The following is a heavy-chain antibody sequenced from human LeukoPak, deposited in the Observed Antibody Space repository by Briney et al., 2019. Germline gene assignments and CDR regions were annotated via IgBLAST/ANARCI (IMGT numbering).Heavy chain of an antibody. D-gene: IGHD3-9*01. J-gene: IGHJ4*02. CDR3: ARDPTSARRYEY. V-gene: IGHV3-66*01. CDR1: GFTVSNNY. Sequence: PGGSLRLSCAASGFTVSNNYMSWVRQAPGKGLEWVSVTYAGGSTYYAESVKGRFTISRDSSKNTLNLQMNSLRADDTAVYYCARDPTSARRYEYWGQRTLVTVSS. CDR2: TYAGGST.